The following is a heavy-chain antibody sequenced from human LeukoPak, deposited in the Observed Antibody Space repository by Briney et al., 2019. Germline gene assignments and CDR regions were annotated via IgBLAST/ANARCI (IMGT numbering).Heavy chain of an antibody. CDR1: GITFSNAW. CDR2: IESETDGGTT. V-gene: IGHV3-15*04. Sequence: PGGSLRLSCAASGITFSNAWMNWVRQTPGKGLGWVGLIESETDGGTTGYAAPVKGRFTISRDDSENTLYLQMNSLKAEDAAIYYCTTEVSGSHTNWGQGTLVTVSS. J-gene: IGHJ4*02. CDR3: TTEVSGSHTN. D-gene: IGHD1-26*01.